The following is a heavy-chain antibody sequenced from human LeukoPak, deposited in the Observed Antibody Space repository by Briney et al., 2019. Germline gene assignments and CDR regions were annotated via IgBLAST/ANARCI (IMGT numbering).Heavy chain of an antibody. CDR2: INPNSGGT. J-gene: IGHJ4*02. CDR3: ARAPDDYGDYGFDY. D-gene: IGHD4-17*01. V-gene: IGHV1-2*04. CDR1: GYTFTGYY. Sequence: ASVKVSCRASGYTFTGYYMHWVRQAPGQGLEWMGWINPNSGGTNYAQEFQGWVTMTRDTSISTAYMELSRLRSDDTAVYYCARAPDDYGDYGFDYWGQGTLVTVSS.